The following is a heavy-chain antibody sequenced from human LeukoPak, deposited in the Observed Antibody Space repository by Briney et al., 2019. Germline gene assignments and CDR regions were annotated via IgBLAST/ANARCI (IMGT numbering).Heavy chain of an antibody. CDR1: GGSISSYY. J-gene: IGHJ5*02. D-gene: IGHD4-4*01. CDR2: IYYSGST. V-gene: IGHV4-59*01. CDR3: ARMTTVWRNWFDP. Sequence: SETLSLTCTVSGGSISSYYWSWLRQPPGKGLEWIGYIYYSGSTNYNPSLKSRVTISVDTSKNQFSLKLSSVTAADTAVYYCARMTTVWRNWFDPWGQGTLVTVSS.